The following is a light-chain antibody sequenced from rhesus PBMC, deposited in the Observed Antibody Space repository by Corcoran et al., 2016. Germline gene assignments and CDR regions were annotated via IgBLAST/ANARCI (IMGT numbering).Light chain of an antibody. CDR3: QVWDINSGDYI. Sequence: SYDLTQPRSVSVSPGQTARITCGADNFGDDLVNWYQQKPAQAPVLVIYGNSDRPSGIPERFSGSKSGNTGTLTISGVEAGDEADYYCQVWDINSGDYIFGAGTRLTVL. V-gene: IGLV3-44*01. J-gene: IGLJ1*01. CDR2: GNS. CDR1: NFGDDL.